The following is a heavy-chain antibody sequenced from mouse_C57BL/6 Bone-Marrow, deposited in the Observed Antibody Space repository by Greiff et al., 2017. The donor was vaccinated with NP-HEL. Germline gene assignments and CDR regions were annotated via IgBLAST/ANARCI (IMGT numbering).Heavy chain of an antibody. CDR2: IHPNSGST. Sequence: QVQLQQPGAELVKPGASVKLSCKASGYTFTSYWMHWVKQRPGQGLEWIGMIHPNSGSTNYNEKFKSKATLTVDKSSSTAYMQLSSLTSEDSAVYYCARNYYGSSYYAMDYWGQGTSVTVSS. V-gene: IGHV1-64*01. J-gene: IGHJ4*01. CDR3: ARNYYGSSYYAMDY. CDR1: GYTFTSYW. D-gene: IGHD1-1*01.